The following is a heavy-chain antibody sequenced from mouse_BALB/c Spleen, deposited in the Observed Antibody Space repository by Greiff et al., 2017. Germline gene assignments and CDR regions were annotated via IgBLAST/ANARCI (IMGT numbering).Heavy chain of an antibody. CDR1: GYTFTSYW. CDR3: ARKKDGNYFDY. V-gene: IGHV1-87*01. D-gene: IGHD2-1*01. J-gene: IGHJ2*01. Sequence: QVQLQQSGAELARPGASVKLSCKASGYTFTSYWMQWVKQRPGQGLEWIGAIYPGDGATRYTQKFKGKATLTADKSSSTAYMQLSSLASEDSAVYYCARKKDGNYFDYWGQGTTLTVSS. CDR2: IYPGDGAT.